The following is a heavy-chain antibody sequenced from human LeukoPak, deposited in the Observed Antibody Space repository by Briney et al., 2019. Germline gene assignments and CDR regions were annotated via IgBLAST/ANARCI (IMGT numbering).Heavy chain of an antibody. J-gene: IGHJ5*02. Sequence: GGSLRLSCAASGFTFSSYSMNWVRQAPGKGLEWVSIISRASESIFYADSVKGRFTISRDNAKNSLYLQMNGLRAEDTAVYYCARGATDVTRWFDPWGQGTRVTVSS. CDR3: ARGATDVTRWFDP. V-gene: IGHV3-21*01. D-gene: IGHD1-1*01. CDR2: ISRASESI. CDR1: GFTFSSYS.